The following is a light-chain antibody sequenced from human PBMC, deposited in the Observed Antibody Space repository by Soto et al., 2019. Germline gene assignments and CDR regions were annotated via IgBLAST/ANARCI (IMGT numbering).Light chain of an antibody. CDR1: SSDVVAYNY. CDR3: VSYAGSKNV. Sequence: QSALTQPPSASGSPGQSVTISCTGTSSDVVAYNYVSWYQQHPGKAPKLMIYEVTKRPSGVPDRFSASKSGNTASLTVSGLQAEDEADYYCVSYAGSKNVFGTGTKLTVL. V-gene: IGLV2-8*01. J-gene: IGLJ1*01. CDR2: EVT.